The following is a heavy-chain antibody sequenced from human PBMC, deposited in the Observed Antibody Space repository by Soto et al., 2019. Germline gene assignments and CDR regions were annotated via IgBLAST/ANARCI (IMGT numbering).Heavy chain of an antibody. V-gene: IGHV1-18*04. CDR2: ISASNGNS. J-gene: IGHJ4*02. CDR1: GYDFSSYG. D-gene: IGHD2-2*01. Sequence: QVQLVQSGAEVKKPGASVKVSCKASGYDFSSYGISWVRQGPGQGLEWMGWISASNGNSDYAQQFQGRVTMTSDTSRTTAYMELRSLRSDDTAAYYCVRDPQRNDYWGQGTLVNVSS. CDR3: VRDPQRNDY.